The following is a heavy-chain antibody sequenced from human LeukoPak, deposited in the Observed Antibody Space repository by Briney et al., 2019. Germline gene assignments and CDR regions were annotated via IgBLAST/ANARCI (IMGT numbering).Heavy chain of an antibody. J-gene: IGHJ6*03. CDR2: IYDGGNT. CDR1: GFIVSSNY. CDR3: AKAAGPYYYYYMDV. Sequence: GGSLRLSCAASGFIVSSNYMSWVRQAPGKGLDWVSIIYDGGNTYYADSVKGRFTISRDNSKNTLYLQMNSLRAEDTAVYYCAKAAGPYYYYYMDVWGKGTTVTVSS. V-gene: IGHV3-53*01.